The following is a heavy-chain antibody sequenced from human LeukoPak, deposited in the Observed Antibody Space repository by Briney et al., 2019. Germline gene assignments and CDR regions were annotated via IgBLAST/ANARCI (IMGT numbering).Heavy chain of an antibody. V-gene: IGHV3-30*04. Sequence: GRSLRLSCAASGFTFSSYAMHWVRQAPGKGLEWVADISYDGSNKYYADSVKGRFTISRDNSKNTLYLQMNSLRAEDTAVYYCARDGTDTAMVYDLDYWGQGTLVTVSS. J-gene: IGHJ4*02. CDR3: ARDGTDTAMVYDLDY. D-gene: IGHD5-18*01. CDR2: ISYDGSNK. CDR1: GFTFSSYA.